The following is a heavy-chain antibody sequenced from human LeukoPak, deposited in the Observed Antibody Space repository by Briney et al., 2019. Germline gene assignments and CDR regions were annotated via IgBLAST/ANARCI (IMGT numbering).Heavy chain of an antibody. CDR1: GYTFTGYY. Sequence: GASVKVSCKASGYTFTGYYMHWVRQAPGQGLEWMGRINPNSGGTNYSQKFQGRVTMTRDTSISTAYMELSRLRSDDTAVYYCARDSTGSGGSLGYMDVWGKGTTVTVSS. CDR2: INPNSGGT. CDR3: ARDSTGSGGSLGYMDV. D-gene: IGHD2-15*01. V-gene: IGHV1-2*06. J-gene: IGHJ6*03.